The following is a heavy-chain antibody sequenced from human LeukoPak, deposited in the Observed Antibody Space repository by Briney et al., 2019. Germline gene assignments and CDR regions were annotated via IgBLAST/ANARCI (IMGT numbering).Heavy chain of an antibody. J-gene: IGHJ4*02. Sequence: GASVKVSCKASGYTFTTYAIHWVRQAPGQRLEWLGWINTGNGDTRYSQTFQGRVTITMDTSASTAYMELSSLRPEDTAMYYCARDMGSGSLHYWGQGTLVTVSS. CDR2: INTGNGDT. V-gene: IGHV1-3*04. D-gene: IGHD1-26*01. CDR3: ARDMGSGSLHY. CDR1: GYTFTTYA.